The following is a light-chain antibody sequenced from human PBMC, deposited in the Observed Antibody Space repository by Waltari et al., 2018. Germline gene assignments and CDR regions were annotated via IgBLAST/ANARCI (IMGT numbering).Light chain of an antibody. Sequence: DIVMTQSPLSLPVTPGEPASISCRSSESLLHSSGYYFLDWYLQKPGQSPQLLILLASTRASGVPDRFSGSGSGTDFTLKISRVEAEDVGVYYCMQVIRTPVTFGPGTRVDIK. CDR3: MQVIRTPVT. J-gene: IGKJ3*01. V-gene: IGKV2-28*01. CDR2: LAS. CDR1: ESLLHSSGYYF.